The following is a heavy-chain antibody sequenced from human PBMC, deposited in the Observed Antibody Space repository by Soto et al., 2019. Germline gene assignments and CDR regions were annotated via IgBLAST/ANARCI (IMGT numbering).Heavy chain of an antibody. CDR2: MYYTGNK. D-gene: IGHD6-6*01. Sequence: PSETLSITCTVSGGSISSSTYYWDWIRQPPGKGLEWIGAMYYTGNKNYNPSLESRVTMSVDTSKNQFSLKLSSVTPTDTAVYYCARRSSSSLGSLFDPWGRGILVTVSS. J-gene: IGHJ5*02. CDR1: GGSISSSTYY. CDR3: ARRSSSSLGSLFDP. V-gene: IGHV4-39*01.